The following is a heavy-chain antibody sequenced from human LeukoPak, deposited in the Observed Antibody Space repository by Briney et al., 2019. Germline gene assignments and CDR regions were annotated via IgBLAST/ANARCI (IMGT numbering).Heavy chain of an antibody. CDR2: ISAYNGNT. V-gene: IGHV1-18*01. CDR1: GYTFSSYA. D-gene: IGHD6-6*01. Sequence: GASVKVSCKASGYTFSSYAISWVRQAPGQGLEWMGWISAYNGNTNYAQKLQGRVTMTTDTSTSTAYMELRSLRSDDTAAYYCARVAGIAARKSFDIWGQGTMVTVSS. CDR3: ARVAGIAARKSFDI. J-gene: IGHJ3*02.